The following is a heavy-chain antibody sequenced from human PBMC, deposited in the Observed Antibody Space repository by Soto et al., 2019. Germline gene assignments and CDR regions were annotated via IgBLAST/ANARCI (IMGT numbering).Heavy chain of an antibody. CDR3: ATANLANSSSWYTARSFYYYYYMDV. CDR2: FDPEDGET. D-gene: IGHD6-13*01. V-gene: IGHV1-24*01. CDR1: GYTLTELS. J-gene: IGHJ6*03. Sequence: ASVKVSCKVSGYTLTELSMHWVRQAPGKGLEWMGGFDPEDGETIYAQKFQGRVTMTEDTSTDTAYMELGSLRSEDTAVYYCATANLANSSSWYTARSFYYYYYMDVWGKGTTVTVSS.